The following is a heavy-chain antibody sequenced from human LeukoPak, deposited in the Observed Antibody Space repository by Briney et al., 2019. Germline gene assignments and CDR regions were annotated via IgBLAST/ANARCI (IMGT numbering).Heavy chain of an antibody. Sequence: PGRSLRLSCAASGFTFSSHAIHWVRQAPGKGLEWVSYISSSSSTIYYADSVKGRFTISRDNAKNSLYLQMNSLRAEDTAVYYCARGVVTPTFDYWGQGTLVTVSS. V-gene: IGHV3-48*01. D-gene: IGHD4-23*01. CDR3: ARGVVTPTFDY. CDR1: GFTFSSHA. J-gene: IGHJ4*02. CDR2: ISSSSSTI.